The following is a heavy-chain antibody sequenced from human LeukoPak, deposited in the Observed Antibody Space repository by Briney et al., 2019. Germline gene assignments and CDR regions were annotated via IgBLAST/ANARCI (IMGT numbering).Heavy chain of an antibody. CDR1: GFTFSSYG. J-gene: IGHJ4*02. CDR2: ISYDGSNK. D-gene: IGHD6-13*01. CDR3: AKGLTYSSSWPHDC. Sequence: GRSLRLSCAASGFTFSSYGMHWVRQAPGKGLEWVAVISYDGSNKYYADSVKGRFTISRDNSKNTLYLQMNSLRAEDTAVYYCAKGLTYSSSWPHDCWGQGTLVTVSS. V-gene: IGHV3-30*18.